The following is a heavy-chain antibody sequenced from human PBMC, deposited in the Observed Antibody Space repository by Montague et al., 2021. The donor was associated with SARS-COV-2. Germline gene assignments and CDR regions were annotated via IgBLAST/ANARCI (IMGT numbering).Heavy chain of an antibody. J-gene: IGHJ2*01. D-gene: IGHD5-12*01. CDR2: IYYSGST. Sequence: SETLSLTCTVSGGSISSYYWNWIRQSPGKGLEWIGYIYYSGSTKXNPSLKSRVTISVDTSKSQISLRLNSVTAADTAVYYCAGDRGRFWHFDLWGRGTLVTVSS. V-gene: IGHV4-59*01. CDR1: GGSISSYY. CDR3: AGDRGRFWHFDL.